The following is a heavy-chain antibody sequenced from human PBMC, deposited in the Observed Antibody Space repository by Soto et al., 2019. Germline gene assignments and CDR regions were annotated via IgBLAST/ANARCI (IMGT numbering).Heavy chain of an antibody. CDR2: IYYSGST. D-gene: IGHD2-2*01. V-gene: IGHV4-59*01. CDR1: GGSISSYY. Sequence: SETLSLTCTVSGGSISSYYWSWIRQPPGKGLKWIGYIYYSGSTNYNPSLKSRVTISVDTSKNQFSLKLSSVTATDTAVYYCARDHCSSTSCYAGGNYYYGMDVWGQGTTVTVSS. CDR3: ARDHCSSTSCYAGGNYYYGMDV. J-gene: IGHJ6*02.